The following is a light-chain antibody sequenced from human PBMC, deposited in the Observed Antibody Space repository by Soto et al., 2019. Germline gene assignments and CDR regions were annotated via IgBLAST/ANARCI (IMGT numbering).Light chain of an antibody. CDR1: QSVSSSY. V-gene: IGKV3-20*01. Sequence: EIVLTQSPGTLSLSPGERATLSCRASQSVSSSYLAWYQQKPGQAPRLLIYGASSRATGIPDRFSGSGSGTDFTLTIGRLEPEDFAVYYCRQYGSSPLTFGGGTKVDIK. J-gene: IGKJ4*01. CDR2: GAS. CDR3: RQYGSSPLT.